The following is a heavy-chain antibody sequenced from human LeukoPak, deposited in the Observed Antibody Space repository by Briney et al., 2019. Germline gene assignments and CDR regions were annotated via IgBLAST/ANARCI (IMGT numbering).Heavy chain of an antibody. V-gene: IGHV4-34*01. CDR3: ARGLNVVATFYYNYGMDV. D-gene: IGHD2-15*01. Sequence: SETLSLTCAVYGGSFSGYYWSWIRQPPGKELEWIGEINHSGSTNYNPSLKSRVTISVDTSKKQFSLNLRSVTAADTAVYYCARGLNVVATFYYNYGMDVWGQGTTVTVSS. CDR2: INHSGST. J-gene: IGHJ6*02. CDR1: GGSFSGYY.